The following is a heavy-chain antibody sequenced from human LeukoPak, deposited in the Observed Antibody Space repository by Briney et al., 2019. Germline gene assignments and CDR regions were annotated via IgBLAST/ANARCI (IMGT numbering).Heavy chain of an antibody. D-gene: IGHD4-17*01. CDR3: ARDSPTVTSGSVIMDV. CDR1: GFTFSSYW. J-gene: IGHJ6*03. V-gene: IGHV3-7*01. Sequence: GGSLRLSCAASGFTFSSYWMSWVRQAPGKGLEWVANIKQDGSEKYYVDSVKGRFTISRDNAKNSLYLQMNSLRAEDTAVYYCARDSPTVTSGSVIMDVWGKGTTVTISS. CDR2: IKQDGSEK.